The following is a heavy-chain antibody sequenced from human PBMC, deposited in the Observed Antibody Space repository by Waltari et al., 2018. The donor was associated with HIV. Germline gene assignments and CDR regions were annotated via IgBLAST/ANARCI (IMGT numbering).Heavy chain of an antibody. D-gene: IGHD3-3*01. CDR1: GGSISSGGYY. V-gene: IGHV4-31*03. J-gene: IGHJ5*02. CDR2: FSYSGIT. Sequence: QVQLQESGPGLVKPSQTLSLPCTVSGGSISSGGYYWSWIRQHPGKGLEWIGSFSYSGITYYNPSLKSRVTISLDTSKNQFSLKLSSVTAADTAVYYCARDKKRVFGVEQNWFDPWGQGTLVTVSS. CDR3: ARDKKRVFGVEQNWFDP.